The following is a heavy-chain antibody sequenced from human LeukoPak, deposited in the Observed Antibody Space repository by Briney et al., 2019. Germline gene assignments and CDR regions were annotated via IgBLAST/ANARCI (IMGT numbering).Heavy chain of an antibody. Sequence: GGSLRLSCAASGFSFSSYWMFWVRQAPGKGLVWVSRINSDGSRTDYADSVKGRFTVSRDNAKNTLYLQMSSLRAEDTAVFYCARSRYGGSSGCWGQGTLVTVSS. CDR1: GFSFSSYW. CDR2: INSDGSRT. J-gene: IGHJ4*02. V-gene: IGHV3-74*01. CDR3: ARSRYGGSSGC. D-gene: IGHD1-26*01.